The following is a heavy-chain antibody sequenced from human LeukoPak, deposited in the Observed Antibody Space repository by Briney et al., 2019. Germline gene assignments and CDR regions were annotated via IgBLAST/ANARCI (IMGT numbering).Heavy chain of an antibody. V-gene: IGHV1-18*01. CDR2: ISAYNGNT. Sequence: ASVKVSYKASGYTFTSYGISWVRQAPGQGLEWMGWISAYNGNTNYAQKLQGRVTMTTDTSTSTAYMELRSLRSDDTAVYYCARYDYGDYHFDYWGQGTLVTVSS. CDR1: GYTFTSYG. CDR3: ARYDYGDYHFDY. D-gene: IGHD4-17*01. J-gene: IGHJ4*02.